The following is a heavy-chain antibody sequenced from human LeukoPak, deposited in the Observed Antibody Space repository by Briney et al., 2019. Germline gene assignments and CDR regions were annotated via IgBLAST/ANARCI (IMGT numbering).Heavy chain of an antibody. Sequence: GGSLRLSCAASGFTFSSYAMSWVRQAPGKGLEWVSAISGSGGSTYYADSVKGRFTISRDNSKNTLYLQMNRLRAEDTDVYYCAKFAMIVVVTHFDYWGQGTLVTVSS. CDR3: AKFAMIVVVTHFDY. CDR1: GFTFSSYA. CDR2: ISGSGGST. V-gene: IGHV3-23*01. J-gene: IGHJ4*02. D-gene: IGHD3-22*01.